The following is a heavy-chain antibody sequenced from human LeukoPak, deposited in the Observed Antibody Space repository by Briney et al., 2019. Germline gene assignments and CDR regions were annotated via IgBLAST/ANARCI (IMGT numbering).Heavy chain of an antibody. J-gene: IGHJ4*02. CDR2: ISAYNGNT. CDR1: GYTFSSYV. V-gene: IGHV1-18*01. Sequence: SSVKVSCKASGYTFSSYVISWVGQARGQGLEWMGWISAYNGNTNYAQKLQGRVTMPTDPSNSTAYMELRSLRSDDTAVYYCARDYYDSSGYYRGGDYFDYWGQGTLVTVSS. D-gene: IGHD3-22*01. CDR3: ARDYYDSSGYYRGGDYFDY.